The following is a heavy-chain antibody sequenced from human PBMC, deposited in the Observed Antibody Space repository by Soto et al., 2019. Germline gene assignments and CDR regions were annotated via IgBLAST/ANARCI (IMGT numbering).Heavy chain of an antibody. J-gene: IGHJ4*02. CDR3: ARTPAGYSSGPLDY. D-gene: IGHD6-19*01. CDR1: GFTFSSYG. Sequence: PGGSLRLSCAASGFTFSSYGMHWVRQAPGKGLEWVSVIYSGGSTYYADSVKGRFTISRDNSKNALYLQMNSLRAEDTAVYYCARTPAGYSSGPLDYWGQGTLVTVSS. CDR2: IYSGGST. V-gene: IGHV3-53*01.